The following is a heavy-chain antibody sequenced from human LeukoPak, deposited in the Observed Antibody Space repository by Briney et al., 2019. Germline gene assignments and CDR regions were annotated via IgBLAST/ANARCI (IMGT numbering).Heavy chain of an antibody. CDR3: AKGGRECTSTTCYTLYNWFDP. Sequence: GGSLRLSCAASGFTLSRYAMNWVRQVPGKGLEWVSSINNYGGSRNYADSVKGRFTISRDNSKNTLYLQMNSLRAEDTAIYYCAKGGRECTSTTCYTLYNWFDPWGQGTLVTVSS. CDR1: GFTLSRYA. CDR2: INNYGGSR. J-gene: IGHJ5*02. V-gene: IGHV3-23*01. D-gene: IGHD2-2*02.